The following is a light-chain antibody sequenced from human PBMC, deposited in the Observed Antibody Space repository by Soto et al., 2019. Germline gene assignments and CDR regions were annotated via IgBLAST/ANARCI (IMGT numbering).Light chain of an antibody. CDR3: QQYGSSPRT. CDR1: QSVSSSY. CDR2: GAS. J-gene: IGKJ1*01. Sequence: ETGLTQSPGTLSLSPGERATLSCRASQSVSSSYLAWYQQKPGQAPRLLIYGASSRATGIPDRFSGSGSGTDFTLTISRLEPEDFAVYYCQQYGSSPRTFGQGTKVDI. V-gene: IGKV3-20*01.